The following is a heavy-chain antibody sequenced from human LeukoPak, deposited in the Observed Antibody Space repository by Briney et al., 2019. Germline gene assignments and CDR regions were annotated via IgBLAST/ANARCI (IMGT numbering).Heavy chain of an antibody. D-gene: IGHD4/OR15-4a*01. V-gene: IGHV3-20*04. CDR3: SKRGLSRFDY. CDR2: VSWNGGNT. Sequence: GGSLRLSCEASGFTFDDYGMSWVRQAPGKGLEWVSGVSWNGGNTGYGDSVKARFPISRENYKTTLYLQMNSLRAEDTAVYYCSKRGLSRFDYWSQGTLVTVSS. J-gene: IGHJ4*02. CDR1: GFTFDDYG.